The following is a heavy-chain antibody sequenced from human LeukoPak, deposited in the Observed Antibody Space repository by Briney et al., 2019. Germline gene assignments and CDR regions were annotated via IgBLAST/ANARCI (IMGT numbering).Heavy chain of an antibody. V-gene: IGHV1-18*01. Sequence: APVKVSCKASGYTFTSYGISWVRQAPGQGLEWMGCISAYNGNTNYAQKLQGRVTMTTDTSTSTAYMELRSLRSDDTAVYYCARDRYGDYSTGFDYWGQGTLVTVSS. J-gene: IGHJ4*02. D-gene: IGHD4-17*01. CDR3: ARDRYGDYSTGFDY. CDR2: ISAYNGNT. CDR1: GYTFTSYG.